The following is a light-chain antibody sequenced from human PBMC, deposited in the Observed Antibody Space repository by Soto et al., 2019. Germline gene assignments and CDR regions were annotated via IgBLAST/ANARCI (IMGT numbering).Light chain of an antibody. J-gene: IGKJ5*01. V-gene: IGKV3-11*01. Sequence: EIGFTQAPSTLSLAPGERVTRSCRAIQSVSSSYLAWYQHKPGQAPRLVIYDASLRANGVPARFGGSGSGTDFTLTINRLAPEDFAVYYCQQRNVWTPITIGQGTRLEIK. CDR2: DAS. CDR3: QQRNVWTPIT. CDR1: QSVSSSY.